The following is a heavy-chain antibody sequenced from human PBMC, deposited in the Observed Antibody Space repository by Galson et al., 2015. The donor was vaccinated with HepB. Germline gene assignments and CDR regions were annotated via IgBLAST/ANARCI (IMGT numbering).Heavy chain of an antibody. V-gene: IGHV3-30*18. CDR2: ISYDGSNK. CDR1: GFTFSSYG. J-gene: IGHJ6*02. D-gene: IGHD6-19*01. Sequence: SLRLSCAASGFTFSSYGMHWVRQAPGKGLEWVAVISYDGSNKYFADSVKGRFTISRDNSKNTLYLQMNSLRAEDTAVYYCAKDLGGRGWHPHYYYYGMDVWGQGTTVTVSS. CDR3: AKDLGGRGWHPHYYYYGMDV.